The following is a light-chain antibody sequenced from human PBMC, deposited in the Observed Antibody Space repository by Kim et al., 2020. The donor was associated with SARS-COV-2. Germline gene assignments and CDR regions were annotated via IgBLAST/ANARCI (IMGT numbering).Light chain of an antibody. CDR3: ATWDDSLTGFV. CDR1: SSNIGINV. CDR2: DSN. V-gene: IGLV1-44*01. J-gene: IGLJ1*01. Sequence: GHRVTLSCSGSSSNIGINVVNWYQQLPGTAPKLLIYDSNQRPSGVPDRCSGSKSGTSASLAISGLQAEDEADYFCATWDDSLTGFVLGTGTKVTVL.